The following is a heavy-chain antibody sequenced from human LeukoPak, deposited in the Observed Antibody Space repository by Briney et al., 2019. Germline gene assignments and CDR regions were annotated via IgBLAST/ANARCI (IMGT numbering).Heavy chain of an antibody. D-gene: IGHD6-13*01. CDR1: GGTFSNYA. CDR2: IIPILGTS. CDR3: ATDLADTTYGFDI. Sequence: SVKVSCKTSGGTFSNYAISWVRQAPGQGLEWVGGIIPILGTSNSAEKFQGRLTVTTDEFTGTAYMELSTLRSEDTAVYYCATDLADTTYGFDIWGQGTMVTVSS. V-gene: IGHV1-69*05. J-gene: IGHJ3*02.